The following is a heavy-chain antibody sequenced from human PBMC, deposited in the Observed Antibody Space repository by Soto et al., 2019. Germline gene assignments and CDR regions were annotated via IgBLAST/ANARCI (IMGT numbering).Heavy chain of an antibody. D-gene: IGHD3-9*01. CDR1: GGSISSSSYY. CDR2: IYYSGST. Sequence: SETLSLTCTVSGGSISSSSYYWGWIRQPPGKGLEWIGSIYYSGSTYYNTSLKSRVTISVDTSKNQFSLKLSSVTAADTALFYCASSLRYFDWLLSFYWFDPWGQGTLVTVSS. CDR3: ASSLRYFDWLLSFYWFDP. J-gene: IGHJ5*02. V-gene: IGHV4-39*01.